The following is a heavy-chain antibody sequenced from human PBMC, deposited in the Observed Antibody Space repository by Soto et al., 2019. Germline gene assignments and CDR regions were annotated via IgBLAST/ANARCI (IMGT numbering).Heavy chain of an antibody. V-gene: IGHV5-51*01. CDR1: GYTFSSYR. D-gene: IGHD3-9*01. J-gene: IGHJ4*01. CDR2: ISPGDSDT. CDR3: ARHATYYDILSGYYFDY. Sequence: PRESLKISCKGSGYTFSSYRIGWVRQVPGKGLEWMGIISPGDSDTKYSQSFQGQVTISADKSISTAYLQWNSLKASDTAMYYCARHATYYDILSGYYFDYWGHGTLVTVSS.